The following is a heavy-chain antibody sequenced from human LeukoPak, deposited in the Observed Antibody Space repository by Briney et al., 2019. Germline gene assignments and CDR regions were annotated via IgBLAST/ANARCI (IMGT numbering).Heavy chain of an antibody. CDR1: GFTFSSYG. D-gene: IGHD2/OR15-2a*01. V-gene: IGHV3-30*18. J-gene: IGHJ4*02. CDR3: AKDTSMARFDY. Sequence: PGGSLRLSCAASGFTFSSYGMHWVRQAPGKGLEWVAVISYDGSNKYYADSVKGRFTISRDNSKNTLYLQMNSLRAEDTAVYYCAKDTSMARFDYWGQGTLVTVSS. CDR2: ISYDGSNK.